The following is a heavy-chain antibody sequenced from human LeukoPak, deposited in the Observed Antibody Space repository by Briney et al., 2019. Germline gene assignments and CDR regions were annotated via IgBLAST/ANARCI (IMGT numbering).Heavy chain of an antibody. CDR1: GYTFTGYY. D-gene: IGHD5-18*01. CDR3: ARAGPDTAMVTGLDY. CDR2: INPNSGGT. J-gene: IGHJ4*02. Sequence: ASVKVSCKASGYTFTGYYMHWVRQAPGQGLEWMGRINPNSGGTNYAQKFQGRVTITRDTSISTAYMELSRLRSDDTAVYHCARAGPDTAMVTGLDYWGQGTLVTVSS. V-gene: IGHV1-2*06.